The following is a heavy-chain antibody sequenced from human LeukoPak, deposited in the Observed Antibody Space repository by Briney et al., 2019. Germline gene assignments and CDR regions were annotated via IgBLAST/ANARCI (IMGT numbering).Heavy chain of an antibody. V-gene: IGHV3-74*01. J-gene: IGHJ4*02. Sequence: GGSLRLSCAASGFTFISYWTHWVRQAPGKGLVWVSRINSDGSSTSYADSVKGRFTISRDNAKNTLYLQMNSLRAEDTAVYYCARGYSGTYRIDYWGQGTLVTVSS. D-gene: IGHD1-26*01. CDR1: GFTFISYW. CDR2: INSDGSST. CDR3: ARGYSGTYRIDY.